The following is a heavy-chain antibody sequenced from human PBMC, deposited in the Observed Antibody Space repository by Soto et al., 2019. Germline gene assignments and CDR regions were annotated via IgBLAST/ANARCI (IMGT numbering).Heavy chain of an antibody. J-gene: IGHJ4*02. CDR3: VRPNFGALTHFDF. D-gene: IGHD3-16*01. V-gene: IGHV5-51*01. CDR2: IFPVDSDT. Sequence: GESLKISCKAIGYTFTNYWIGWVRQTPGKGLAWMGIIFPVDSDTRYNPSFEGQVTVSADESISTAYLQWNTLKASDTAMYYCVRPNFGALTHFDFWGQGTLVIVSS. CDR1: GYTFTNYW.